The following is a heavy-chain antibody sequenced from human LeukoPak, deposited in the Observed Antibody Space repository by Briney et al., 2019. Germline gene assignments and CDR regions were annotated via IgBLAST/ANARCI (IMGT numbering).Heavy chain of an antibody. CDR3: AKEEIPNDY. CDR1: GFTFSTSA. D-gene: IGHD2-2*02. V-gene: IGHV3-23*01. Sequence: GGSLRLSCVVSGFTFSTSAMTWVRQAPGKGLEGVSGISISGGTTYYADSVEGRFTISRDNSKNTLYLQMNSLRAEDTAVYYCAKEEIPNDYWGRGTLVTVSS. CDR2: ISISGGTT. J-gene: IGHJ4*02.